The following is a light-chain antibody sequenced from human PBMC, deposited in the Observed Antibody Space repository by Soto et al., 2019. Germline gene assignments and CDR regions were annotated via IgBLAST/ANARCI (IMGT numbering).Light chain of an antibody. J-gene: IGKJ1*01. CDR3: LQDYNFPWT. CDR2: AAS. CDR1: QDIRKD. Sequence: AIQMTQSPSSLSASVGDRVTITCRASQDIRKDLGWYQQKPGKAPKLLIYAASSLQSGVPSRFSGRGSGTDFTLTIRSLQPEDFATYYCLQDYNFPWTFGQGTTVEMK. V-gene: IGKV1-6*02.